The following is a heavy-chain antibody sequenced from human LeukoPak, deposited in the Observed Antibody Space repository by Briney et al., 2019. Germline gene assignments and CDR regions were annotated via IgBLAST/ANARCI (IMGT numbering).Heavy chain of an antibody. J-gene: IGHJ4*02. Sequence: SVKVSCKASGGTFSSYAISWVRQAPRQGLEWMGRIIPILGIANYAQKLQGRVTMTTDTSTSTAYMELRSLRSDDTAVYYCARVDRGYFDYWGQGTLVTVSS. V-gene: IGHV1-69*04. CDR3: ARVDRGYFDY. CDR2: IIPILGIA. CDR1: GGTFSSYA.